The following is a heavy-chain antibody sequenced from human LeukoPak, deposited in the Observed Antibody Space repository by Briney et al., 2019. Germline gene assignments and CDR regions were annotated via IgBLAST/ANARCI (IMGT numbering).Heavy chain of an antibody. CDR2: ISAYNGNT. J-gene: IGHJ4*02. CDR3: ARGPAAHGSAYFDY. CDR1: GYTFTSYG. Sequence: ASVKVSCKASGYTFTSYGISWVRQAPGQGLEWMGWISAYNGNTNYARKLQGRVTMTTDTSTSTAYMELRSLRSDDTAVYYCARGPAAHGSAYFDYWGQGTLVTVSS. V-gene: IGHV1-18*01. D-gene: IGHD3-10*01.